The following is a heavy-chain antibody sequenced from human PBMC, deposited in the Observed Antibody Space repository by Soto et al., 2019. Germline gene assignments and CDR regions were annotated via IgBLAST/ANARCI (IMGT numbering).Heavy chain of an antibody. CDR1: GFTFSSYA. CDR2: ISGSGGST. V-gene: IGHV3-23*01. CDR3: AKVSDSSSWYGDYYYGMDV. Sequence: GGSLRLSCAASGFTFSSYAMGWVRQAPGKGLEWVSAISGSGGSTYYADSVKGRFTISRDNSKNTLYLQMNSLRAEDTAVYYCAKVSDSSSWYGDYYYGMDVWGQGTTVTVSS. J-gene: IGHJ6*02. D-gene: IGHD6-13*01.